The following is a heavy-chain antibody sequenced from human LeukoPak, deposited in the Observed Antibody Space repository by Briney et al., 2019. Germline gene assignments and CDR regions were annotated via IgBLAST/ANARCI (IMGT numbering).Heavy chain of an antibody. J-gene: IGHJ4*02. CDR3: ARDWDIVVVVAATY. D-gene: IGHD2-15*01. CDR1: GFTFSSYW. Sequence: GGSLRLSCAASGFTFSSYWMSWVRQAPGKGLEWVANIKQDGSEKYYVDSVKGRFTISRDNAKNSLYLQMNSLRAEDTAVYYCARDWDIVVVVAATYWGQGTLVTVSS. CDR2: IKQDGSEK. V-gene: IGHV3-7*01.